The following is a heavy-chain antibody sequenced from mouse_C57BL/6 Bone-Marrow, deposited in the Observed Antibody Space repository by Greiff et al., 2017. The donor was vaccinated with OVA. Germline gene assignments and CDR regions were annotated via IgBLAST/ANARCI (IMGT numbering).Heavy chain of an antibody. V-gene: IGHV1-63*01. J-gene: IGHJ2*01. CDR2: IYPGGGYT. Sequence: VQLQQSGAELVRPGTSVKMSCKASGYTFTNYWIGWAKQRPGHGLEWIGDIYPGGGYTNYNEKFKGKATLTADKSSSTAYMQFSSLTSEDSAIYYGARWDYGEGVYYFDYWGQGTTLTVSS. D-gene: IGHD2-4*01. CDR3: ARWDYGEGVYYFDY. CDR1: GYTFTNYW.